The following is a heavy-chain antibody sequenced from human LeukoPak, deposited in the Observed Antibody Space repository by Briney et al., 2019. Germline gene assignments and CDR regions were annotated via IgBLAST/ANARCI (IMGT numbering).Heavy chain of an antibody. V-gene: IGHV3-48*03. Sequence: PGGSLRLSCAASGFTFSSYEMNWVRQAPGPGLEWVSYISSSSSTIYYAASVKCRFTITRDNAKNSLYLQMNGLRVEDTAVYYCARGLWFGELSRNWFDPWGQGTLVTVSS. CDR1: GFTFSSYE. J-gene: IGHJ5*02. CDR3: ARGLWFGELSRNWFDP. D-gene: IGHD3-10*01. CDR2: ISSSSSTI.